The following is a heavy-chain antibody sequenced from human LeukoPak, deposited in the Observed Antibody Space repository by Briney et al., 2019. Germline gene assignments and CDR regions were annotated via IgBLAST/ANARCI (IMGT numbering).Heavy chain of an antibody. V-gene: IGHV3-11*06. CDR3: ARSSRAAFDY. Sequence: GGSLRLSCAASGFTFSDYYMSWIRQAPGKGLEWVSSISSSSSYIYYADSVKGRFTISRDNAKYSLYLQMNSLRAEDTAVYYCARSSRAAFDYWGQGTLVTVSS. CDR1: GFTFSDYY. J-gene: IGHJ4*02. D-gene: IGHD2-15*01. CDR2: ISSSSSYI.